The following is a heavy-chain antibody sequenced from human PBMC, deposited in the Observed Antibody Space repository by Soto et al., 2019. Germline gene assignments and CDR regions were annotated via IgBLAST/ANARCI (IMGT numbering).Heavy chain of an antibody. CDR2: INHSGST. V-gene: IGHV4-34*01. J-gene: IGHJ6*02. D-gene: IGHD1-26*01. CDR1: GGSFSGYY. Sequence: QVQLQQWGAGLLKPSETLSLTCAVYGGSFSGYYWSWIRQPPGKGLEWIGEINHSGSTNYNPSLKSRVTISVDTSKNQFSLKLSSVTAADTAVYYCARRGSGSYFYHYYYGMDVWGQGTTVTVSS. CDR3: ARRGSGSYFYHYYYGMDV.